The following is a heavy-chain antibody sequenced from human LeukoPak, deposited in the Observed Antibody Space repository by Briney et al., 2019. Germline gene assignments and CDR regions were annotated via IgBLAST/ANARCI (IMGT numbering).Heavy chain of an antibody. CDR2: IVVGSGNT. CDR1: GFTFTSSA. V-gene: IGHV1-58*02. CDR3: AADSVYDFWSGYSPRYGMDV. Sequence: SVKVSCKASGFTFTSSAMQWVRQARGQRLEWIGWIVVGSGNTNYAQKFQERVTITRDMSTSTAYMELSSLRSKDTAVYYCAADSVYDFWSGYSPRYGMDVWGQGTTVTVSS. D-gene: IGHD3-3*01. J-gene: IGHJ6*02.